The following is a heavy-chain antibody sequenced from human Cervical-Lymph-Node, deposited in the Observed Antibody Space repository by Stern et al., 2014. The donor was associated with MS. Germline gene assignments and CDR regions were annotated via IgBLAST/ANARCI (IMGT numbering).Heavy chain of an antibody. V-gene: IGHV3-30-3*01. CDR3: ARGGRGVGLEY. J-gene: IGHJ4*02. CDR1: GLTFTTYA. D-gene: IGHD3-10*01. CDR2: VSYDGTQR. Sequence: VQLVQSGGGVVQPGRSLRLSCVVSGLTFTTYAMHWVRQAPGKGLEWVAFVSYDGTQRNSTDSVKARFTISRDNSKNTLYLHMNSLRDEDTAVYFCARGGRGVGLEYWGQGALVTVSS.